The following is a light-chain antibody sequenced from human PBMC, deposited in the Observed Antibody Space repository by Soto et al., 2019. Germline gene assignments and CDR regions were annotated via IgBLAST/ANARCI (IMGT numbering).Light chain of an antibody. CDR1: QSVSSY. CDR3: QKRSNWPPIT. V-gene: IGKV3-11*01. J-gene: IGKJ5*01. CDR2: DAS. Sequence: EIVLTQSPATLSLSPGDRATLSCRASQSVSSYLAWYQQKPGQAPRLLIYDASNRATGIPARFSGSGSGTDFTLTISSLEPEDFAVYYCQKRSNWPPITFGQGTRLEIK.